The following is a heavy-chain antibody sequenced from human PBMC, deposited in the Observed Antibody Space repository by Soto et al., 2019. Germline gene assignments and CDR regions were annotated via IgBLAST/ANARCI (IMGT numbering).Heavy chain of an antibody. D-gene: IGHD6-13*01. V-gene: IGHV3-30*18. CDR3: AKDRGAAAGFEY. J-gene: IGHJ4*02. CDR2: ISYDGSEK. Sequence: PGGSLRLSCAASGFTCSSNVMHWVCQAPGKGLEWVAVISYDGSEKYYGDSVKGRFTISRDNSKNTLYLQMNSLRGEDTAVYYCAKDRGAAAGFEYWGQGTLVTVSS. CDR1: GFTCSSNV.